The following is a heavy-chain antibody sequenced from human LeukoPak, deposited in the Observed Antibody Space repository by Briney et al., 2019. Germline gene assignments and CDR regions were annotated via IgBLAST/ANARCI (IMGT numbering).Heavy chain of an antibody. Sequence: ASVKVSCKASGYTFTGYYMHWVRQAPGQGLEWMGWVNPNSGGTNYAQKFRGRVTMTRDTSISTAYMELSRLRSDDTAVYYCARYTTKTNWFDPWGQGTLVTVSS. CDR3: ARYTTKTNWFDP. J-gene: IGHJ5*02. D-gene: IGHD2-2*02. CDR1: GYTFTGYY. V-gene: IGHV1-2*02. CDR2: VNPNSGGT.